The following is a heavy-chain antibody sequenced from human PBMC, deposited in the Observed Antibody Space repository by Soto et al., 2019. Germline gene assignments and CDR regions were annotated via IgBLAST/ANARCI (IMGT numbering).Heavy chain of an antibody. CDR2: ISSNGGST. D-gene: IGHD3-3*01. Sequence: EVQLVESGGGLVQPGGSLRLSCAASGFTFSSYAMHWVRQAPGKGLEYVSAISSNGGSTYYANSVKGRFIISRDNSKNTLYLQMGSLRAEDMAVYYCARGNYDFWSGYADYWGQGTLVTVSS. J-gene: IGHJ4*02. V-gene: IGHV3-64*01. CDR3: ARGNYDFWSGYADY. CDR1: GFTFSSYA.